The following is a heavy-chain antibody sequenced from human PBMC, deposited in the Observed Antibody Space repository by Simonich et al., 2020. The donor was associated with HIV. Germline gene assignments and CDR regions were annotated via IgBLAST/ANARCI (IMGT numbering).Heavy chain of an antibody. CDR2: INHSEST. CDR3: ARGFYQRLYYFDY. Sequence: QVQLQQWGAGLLKPSETLSLTCAVYGGSFSGYYWSWIRQPPGKGLEWIGEINHSESTNYNPSLKSRVTISLDTSKNQFSLKLSSVTAADTAVYYCARGFYQRLYYFDYWGQGTLVTVSS. V-gene: IGHV4-34*01. CDR1: GGSFSGYY. D-gene: IGHD2-2*01. J-gene: IGHJ4*02.